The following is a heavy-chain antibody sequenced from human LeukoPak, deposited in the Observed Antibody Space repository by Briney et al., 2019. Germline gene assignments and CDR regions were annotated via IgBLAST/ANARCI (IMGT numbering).Heavy chain of an antibody. J-gene: IGHJ5*02. V-gene: IGHV4-39*07. Sequence: SETLSLTCTVSRGSVSSTSYYWGWIRQPPGKGLEWIGTIYYSGSTYYNPSLKSRVTISVDTSENQFSLTLNSVTAADTAVYYCARSRGGYGDYGSWFDPWGQGILVTVSS. CDR3: ARSRGGYGDYGSWFDP. D-gene: IGHD3-16*01. CDR2: IYYSGST. CDR1: RGSVSSTSYY.